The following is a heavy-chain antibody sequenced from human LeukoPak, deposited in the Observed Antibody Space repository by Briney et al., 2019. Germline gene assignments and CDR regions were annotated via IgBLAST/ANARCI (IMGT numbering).Heavy chain of an antibody. D-gene: IGHD6-13*01. V-gene: IGHV3-7*01. Sequence: GGSLRLSCAASGFTFSGHSMTWVRQAPGKGLEWVANINLDGSERFYVDFAKGRFTISRDNADNSMYLQMNSLRAEDTAAYYCGRVIAGAIDYWGQGTLVTVSS. CDR3: GRVIAGAIDY. J-gene: IGHJ4*02. CDR1: GFTFSGHS. CDR2: INLDGSER.